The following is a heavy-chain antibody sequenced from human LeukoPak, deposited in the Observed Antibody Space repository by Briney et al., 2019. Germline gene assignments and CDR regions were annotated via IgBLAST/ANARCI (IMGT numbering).Heavy chain of an antibody. V-gene: IGHV4-39*07. CDR3: ARDLWGGRIAAAYTNWFDP. Sequence: SEALSLTCTVSGGSVSRSNYYWDWIRQPPGKGLEWIGSIHYSGHTYYNPSLKSRVTISVDTSKNQFSLKLSSVTAADTAVYYCARDLWGGRIAAAYTNWFDPWGQGTLVTVSS. CDR1: GGSVSRSNYY. J-gene: IGHJ5*02. D-gene: IGHD6-13*01. CDR2: IHYSGHT.